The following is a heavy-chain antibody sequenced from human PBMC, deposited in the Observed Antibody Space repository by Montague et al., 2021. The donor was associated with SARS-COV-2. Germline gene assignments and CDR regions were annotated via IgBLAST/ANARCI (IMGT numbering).Heavy chain of an antibody. D-gene: IGHD5-24*01. J-gene: IGHJ5*02. CDR3: ARADRWNWFDH. CDR2: IYYRGST. Sequence: SETLSLTCTVSGGSINSDYWSWIRQPPGKGLEWIGCIYYRGSTNYNPSLKSRVTISVDTPKNQFSLKLISVTAADTAVYYCARADRWNWFDHWGQGILVTVSS. V-gene: IGHV4-59*01. CDR1: GGSINSDY.